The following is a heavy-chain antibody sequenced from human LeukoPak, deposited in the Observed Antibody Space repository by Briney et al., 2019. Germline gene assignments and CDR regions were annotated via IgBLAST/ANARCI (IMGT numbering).Heavy chain of an antibody. J-gene: IGHJ6*02. V-gene: IGHV3-66*01. Sequence: PGGSPRLSCAASGFTVSSNYMSWVRQAPGKGLEWVSVIYSGGSTYYADSVKGRFTISRDNSKNTLYLQMNSLRAEDTAVYYCAGPYSRLANYYYGMDVWGQGTTVTVSS. CDR3: AGPYSRLANYYYGMDV. CDR2: IYSGGST. D-gene: IGHD6-13*01. CDR1: GFTVSSNY.